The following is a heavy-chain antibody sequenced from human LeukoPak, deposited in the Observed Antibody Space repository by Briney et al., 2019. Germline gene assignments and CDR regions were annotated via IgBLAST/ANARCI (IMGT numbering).Heavy chain of an antibody. CDR2: ISGSGDTT. D-gene: IGHD5-18*01. J-gene: IGHJ4*02. Sequence: GGSLRLSCAASGLTFRSDAMTWVRQAPGKGLEWVSTISGSGDTTYFADSVKGRFTISRDNSKNRLYLQMPRLRDEDTALYYCAKDRGYTSPFRYFDYWGQGTLITVSS. V-gene: IGHV3-23*01. CDR1: GLTFRSDA. CDR3: AKDRGYTSPFRYFDY.